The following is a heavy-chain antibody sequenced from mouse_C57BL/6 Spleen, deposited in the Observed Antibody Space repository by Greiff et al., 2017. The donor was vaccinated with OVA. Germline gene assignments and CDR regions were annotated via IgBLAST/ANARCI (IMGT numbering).Heavy chain of an antibody. Sequence: QVQLQQSGPELVKPGASVKISCKASGYAFSSSWMNWVKQRPGKGLEWIGRIYPGDGDTNYNGKFKGKATLTADKSSSTAYMQLSSLTSADSAVYFCARSLYYGREDYWGQGTTLTVSS. J-gene: IGHJ2*01. CDR3: ARSLYYGREDY. V-gene: IGHV1-82*01. CDR2: IYPGDGDT. CDR1: GYAFSSSW. D-gene: IGHD1-1*01.